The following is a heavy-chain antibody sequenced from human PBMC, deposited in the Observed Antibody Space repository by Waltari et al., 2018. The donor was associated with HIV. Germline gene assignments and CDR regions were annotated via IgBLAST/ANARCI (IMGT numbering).Heavy chain of an antibody. CDR2: IYTSGST. V-gene: IGHV4-4*07. J-gene: IGHJ3*02. D-gene: IGHD3-16*02. CDR1: GGSISSYY. Sequence: QVQLEESGPGLVKPSETLSLTCTVSGGSISSYYWSWIRLPAGKGLEWIGRIYTSGSTNYNPPLKSRVTLSVDTSMNQFSLKLSSVTAADTAVYYCARGLRLGELSLYKYAFDIWGQGTMVTVSS. CDR3: ARGLRLGELSLYKYAFDI.